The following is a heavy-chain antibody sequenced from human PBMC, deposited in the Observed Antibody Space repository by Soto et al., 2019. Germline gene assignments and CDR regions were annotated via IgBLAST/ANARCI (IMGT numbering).Heavy chain of an antibody. CDR3: AKEQVKEGSSSALDY. V-gene: IGHV3-23*01. CDR2: ISGSGGST. Sequence: GGSLRLSCGASGFTFNRHGMSWVRQAPGKGLEWVSAISGSGGSTYYADSVKGRFTISRDNSKNTLYLQMNSLRAEDTAVYYCAKEQVKEGSSSALDYLGQGTLVTVSS. D-gene: IGHD6-13*01. J-gene: IGHJ4*02. CDR1: GFTFNRHG.